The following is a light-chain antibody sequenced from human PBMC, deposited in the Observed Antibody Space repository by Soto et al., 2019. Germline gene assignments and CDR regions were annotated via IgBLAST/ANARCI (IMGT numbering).Light chain of an antibody. CDR2: EVR. V-gene: IGLV2-14*01. CDR1: SSDVGGFNY. J-gene: IGLJ2*01. Sequence: QSALTQPASVSGSPGQSITISCTGTSSDVGGFNYVSWYQQYPGKAPTLIIYEVRHRPSGVSNRFSGSKSGHTASLTISGLQAEDEADYYCSSYTRFSTLVFGGGTKVTVL. CDR3: SSYTRFSTLV.